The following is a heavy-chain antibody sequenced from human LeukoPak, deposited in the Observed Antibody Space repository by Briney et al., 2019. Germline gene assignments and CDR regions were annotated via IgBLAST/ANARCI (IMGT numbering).Heavy chain of an antibody. V-gene: IGHV4-34*01. CDR1: GGSFSGYY. Sequence: KPSETLSLTCAVYGGSFSGYYWSWIRQPPGKRLEWIGEINHSGSTNYNPSLKSRVTISVDTSKKQFSLKLSSVTAADTAVYYCARRHAILTGYYSFDYWGQGTLVTVSS. J-gene: IGHJ4*02. CDR2: INHSGST. CDR3: ARRHAILTGYYSFDY. D-gene: IGHD3-9*01.